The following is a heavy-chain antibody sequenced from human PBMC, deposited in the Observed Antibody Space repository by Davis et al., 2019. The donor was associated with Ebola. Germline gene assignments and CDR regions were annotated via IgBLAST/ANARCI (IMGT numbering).Heavy chain of an antibody. D-gene: IGHD5-24*01. J-gene: IGHJ5*01. CDR3: AKEGGDGYNLWFDS. CDR1: GFTFDTHA. V-gene: IGHV3-23*01. CDR2: ISGSGGIT. Sequence: GESLKISCAASGFTFDTHAMHWVRHAPGTGLQWVAVISGSGGITSYADSVRGRFTISRHNSKNILYLQMDSLRVDDTGKDYCAKEGGDGYNLWFDSWGQGTLVSVSS.